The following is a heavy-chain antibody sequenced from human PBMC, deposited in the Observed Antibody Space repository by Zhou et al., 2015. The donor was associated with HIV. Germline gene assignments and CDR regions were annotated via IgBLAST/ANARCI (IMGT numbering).Heavy chain of an antibody. CDR2: IIPVFGTT. D-gene: IGHD6-6*01. V-gene: IGHV1-69*06. CDR1: GATFGYYA. CDR3: ARDRGAARPDWRYFDL. Sequence: QVQLVQSGAEVKKPGSSVKVSCLASGATFGYYAISWVRQAPGQGLEWMGGIIPVFGTTNYAQKFQGRVSITADRSTSTAYMELRSLRSEDTAVYYCARDRGAARPDWRYFDLWGRGTLVTVSS. J-gene: IGHJ2*01.